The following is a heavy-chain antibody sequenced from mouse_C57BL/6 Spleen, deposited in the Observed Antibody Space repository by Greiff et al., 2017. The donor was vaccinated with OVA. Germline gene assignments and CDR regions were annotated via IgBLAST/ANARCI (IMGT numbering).Heavy chain of an antibody. Sequence: EVKLMESGGDLVKPGGSLKLSCAASGFTFSSYGMSWVRQTPDKRLEWVATISSGGSYTYYPDSVKGRFTISRDNAKNTLYLQMSSLKSEDTAMYYCARQAVVGEDYFDYWGQGTTLTVSS. J-gene: IGHJ2*01. CDR3: ARQAVVGEDYFDY. D-gene: IGHD1-1*01. CDR1: GFTFSSYG. CDR2: ISSGGSYT. V-gene: IGHV5-6*01.